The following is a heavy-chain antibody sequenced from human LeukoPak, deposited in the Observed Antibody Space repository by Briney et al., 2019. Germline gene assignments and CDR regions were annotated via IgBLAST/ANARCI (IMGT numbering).Heavy chain of an antibody. CDR3: ARYSYGYGYYYYYMDV. V-gene: IGHV4-4*09. CDR2: IYTSGST. D-gene: IGHD5-18*01. J-gene: IGHJ6*03. CDR1: GGSISSYY. Sequence: SETLSLTCTVSGGSISSYYWSWIRQPPGKGLEWIGYIYTSGSTNYNPSLKSRVTISVDTSKNRFSLKLSSVTAADTAVYYCARYSYGYGYYYYYMDVWGKGTTVTVSS.